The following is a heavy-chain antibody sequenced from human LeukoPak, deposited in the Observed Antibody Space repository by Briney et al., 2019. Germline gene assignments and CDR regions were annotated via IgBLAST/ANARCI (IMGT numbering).Heavy chain of an antibody. V-gene: IGHV3-48*02. Sequence: GGSLRLSCAASTFTFSTYSMNWVPQAPGKGLEWVSYISSSGITRYYADSVKGRFTISRDDAKNSLYLQMNSLRDEDTAVYYCARDRVGATEGDAFDIWGQGTMVTVSS. CDR2: ISSSGITR. J-gene: IGHJ3*02. CDR3: ARDRVGATEGDAFDI. D-gene: IGHD1-26*01. CDR1: TFTFSTYS.